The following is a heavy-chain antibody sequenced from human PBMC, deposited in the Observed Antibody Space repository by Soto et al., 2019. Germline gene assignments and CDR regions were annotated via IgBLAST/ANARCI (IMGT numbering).Heavy chain of an antibody. CDR1: GFTFSSYA. D-gene: IGHD2-8*02. V-gene: IGHV3-23*01. Sequence: EVQVLESGGGLVQPGGSLRLSCVASGFTFSSYAMNWVRQAPGKGLEWVSYMSGSGGSVYYADSVKGRFTISRDNLKKTVYLQMNSLRVDDTAIYFCARGPRGVYGNDYWGQGALVTVSS. CDR3: ARGPRGVYGNDY. J-gene: IGHJ4*02. CDR2: MSGSGGSV.